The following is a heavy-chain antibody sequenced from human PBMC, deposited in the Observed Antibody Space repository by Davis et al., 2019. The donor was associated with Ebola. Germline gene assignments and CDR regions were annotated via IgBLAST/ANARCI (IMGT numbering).Heavy chain of an antibody. CDR2: IIPIFGTA. CDR1: GGTFSSYA. Sequence: SVKVSCKASGGTFSSYAISWVRQAPGQGLEWMGGIIPIFGTANYAQKFQGRVTITRNTSISTAYMELSSLRSEDTAVYYCARGLYSGVFDLWGRGTLVTVSS. D-gene: IGHD2-15*01. CDR3: ARGLYSGVFDL. J-gene: IGHJ2*01. V-gene: IGHV1-69*05.